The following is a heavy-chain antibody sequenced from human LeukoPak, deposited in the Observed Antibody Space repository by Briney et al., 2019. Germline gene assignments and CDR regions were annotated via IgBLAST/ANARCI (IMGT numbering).Heavy chain of an antibody. V-gene: IGHV3-23*01. D-gene: IGHD1-26*01. J-gene: IGHJ1*01. Sequence: GGSLRLSCAASGFTFSSYAMSWVRQAPGKGLEWVSAISGSGGSTYYADSVKGRFTISRDNSKNTLYLQMNSLRAEDTAVYYCAKSSHYSGSYYAEYFQRWGQGTLVTVSS. CDR2: ISGSGGST. CDR1: GFTFSSYA. CDR3: AKSSHYSGSYYAEYFQR.